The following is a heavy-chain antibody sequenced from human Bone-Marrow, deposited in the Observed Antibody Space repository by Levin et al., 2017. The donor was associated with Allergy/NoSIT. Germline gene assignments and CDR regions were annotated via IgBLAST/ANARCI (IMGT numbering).Heavy chain of an antibody. CDR3: TTSYSGVRNSGTYYYYYGMDV. CDR1: GFTFSNAW. J-gene: IGHJ6*02. D-gene: IGHD5-12*01. CDR2: IKSKTDGGTT. Sequence: PGGSLRLSCAASGFTFSNAWMSWVRQAPGKGLEWVGRIKSKTDGGTTDYAAPVKGRFTISRDDSKNTLYLQMNSLKTEDTAVYYCTTSYSGVRNSGTYYYYYGMDVWGQGTTVTVSS. V-gene: IGHV3-15*01.